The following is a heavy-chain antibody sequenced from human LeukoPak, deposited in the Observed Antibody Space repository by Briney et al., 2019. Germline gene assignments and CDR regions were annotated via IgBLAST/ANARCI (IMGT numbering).Heavy chain of an antibody. CDR3: ARARITIFGVVVIGVWFDP. J-gene: IGHJ5*02. D-gene: IGHD3-3*01. Sequence: PSETLSLTCTVSGGSISSSSYYWGWIRQPPGKGLEWIGRIYYSGSTYYNPSLKSRVTISVDTSKNQFSLKLSSVTAADTAVYYCARARITIFGVVVIGVWFDPWGQGTLVTVSS. V-gene: IGHV4-39*07. CDR1: GGSISSSSYY. CDR2: IYYSGST.